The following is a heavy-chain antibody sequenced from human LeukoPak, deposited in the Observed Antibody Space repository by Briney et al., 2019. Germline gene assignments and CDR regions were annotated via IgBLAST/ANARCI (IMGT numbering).Heavy chain of an antibody. J-gene: IGHJ4*02. D-gene: IGHD2-2*02. CDR2: IRYDGSNK. Sequence: GGSLRLSCAASGLTFSSYGMHWVRQAPGKGLEWVAFIRYDGSNKYYADSVKGRFAISRDNSKNTLYLQMDSLRAEDTAVYYCAKDGDCSSTSCYRLDYWGQGTLVTVSS. V-gene: IGHV3-30*02. CDR3: AKDGDCSSTSCYRLDY. CDR1: GLTFSSYG.